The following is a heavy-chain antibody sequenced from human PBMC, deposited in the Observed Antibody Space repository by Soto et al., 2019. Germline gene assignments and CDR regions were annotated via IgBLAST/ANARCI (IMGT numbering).Heavy chain of an antibody. CDR1: GFTFSSYA. CDR2: ISYDGSNK. J-gene: IGHJ4*02. Sequence: QVQLVESGGGVVQPGRSLRLSCAASGFTFSSYAMHWVRQAPGKGLEWVAVISYDGSNKYYADSVKGRFTISRDNSKNTLYLQMNSLRAEDTAVYYCARDGSPHFDYWGQGTLVTVFS. CDR3: ARDGSPHFDY. V-gene: IGHV3-30-3*01. D-gene: IGHD2-15*01.